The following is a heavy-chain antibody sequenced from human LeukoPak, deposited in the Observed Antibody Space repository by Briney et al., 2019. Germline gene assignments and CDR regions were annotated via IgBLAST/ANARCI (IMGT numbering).Heavy chain of an antibody. V-gene: IGHV3-66*01. CDR1: GFTVSSKY. CDR3: ARERYCGGDCYSFAFDI. CDR2: FYSGGDST. J-gene: IGHJ3*02. D-gene: IGHD2-21*02. Sequence: GGSLRLSCAASGFTVSSKYMSWARQAPGKGLRWVSIFYSGGDSTDYADSVKGRFTISRDNSKHTLYLQMDNLRAEDTAVYYCARERYCGGDCYSFAFDIWGQGTMVTVSS.